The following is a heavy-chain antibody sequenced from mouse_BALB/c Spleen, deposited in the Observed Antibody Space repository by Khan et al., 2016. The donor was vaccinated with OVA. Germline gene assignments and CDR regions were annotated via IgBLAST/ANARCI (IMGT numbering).Heavy chain of an antibody. CDR1: GYSITRDYA. CDR2: ITNSGST. CDR3: ASELGRYYAMDY. Sequence: EVQLQESGPGLVKPSQSLSLTCTVTGYSITRDYAWNWIRQFPGNKLEWMGYITNSGSTNYNPSLQSRISITRDTSKNQFFLQLNSVTTEDTATYDWASELGRYYAMDYWGQGTSVTVSS. D-gene: IGHD4-1*01. J-gene: IGHJ4*01. V-gene: IGHV3-2*02.